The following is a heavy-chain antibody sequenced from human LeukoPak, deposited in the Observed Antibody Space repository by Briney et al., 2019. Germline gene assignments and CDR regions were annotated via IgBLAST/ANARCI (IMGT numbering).Heavy chain of an antibody. V-gene: IGHV4-39*07. D-gene: IGHD3-10*01. CDR3: ARGPALWFGESDAFDI. J-gene: IGHJ3*02. CDR2: IYYSGST. Sequence: SETLSLTCTVSGGSISSSSYYWGWIRQPPGKGLEWIGSIYYSGSTYYNPSLKSRVTISVDTSKNQFSLKLSSVTAADTAVYYCARGPALWFGESDAFDIWGQGTMVTVSS. CDR1: GGSISSSSYY.